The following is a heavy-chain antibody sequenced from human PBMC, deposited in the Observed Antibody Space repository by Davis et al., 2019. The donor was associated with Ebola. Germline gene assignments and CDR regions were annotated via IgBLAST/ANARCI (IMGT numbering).Heavy chain of an antibody. V-gene: IGHV5-51*01. CDR3: AKSGRSGRLDAFDI. D-gene: IGHD1-26*01. CDR1: GNSFTSHW. Sequence: GESLKISCKDSGNSFTSHWIGWVRQMPGKGLEWMGIIYTGDSDTRYSPSFQGQVTISADKFINTAYLQWSSLKASDTAMYYCAKSGRSGRLDAFDIWGQGTMVTVSS. J-gene: IGHJ3*02. CDR2: IYTGDSDT.